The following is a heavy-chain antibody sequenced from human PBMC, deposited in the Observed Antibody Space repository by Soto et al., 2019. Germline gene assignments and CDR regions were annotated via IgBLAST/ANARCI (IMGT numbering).Heavy chain of an antibody. CDR3: AASSSLTFDY. J-gene: IGHJ4*02. D-gene: IGHD6-13*01. Sequence: XXSLRLSCAASGFTFSSYGMHWVRQAPGKGLEWVAVISYDGSNKYYADSVKGRFTISRDNSKNTLYLQMNSLRAEDTAVYYCAASSSLTFDYWGQGTLVTVSS. CDR1: GFTFSSYG. V-gene: IGHV3-30*03. CDR2: ISYDGSNK.